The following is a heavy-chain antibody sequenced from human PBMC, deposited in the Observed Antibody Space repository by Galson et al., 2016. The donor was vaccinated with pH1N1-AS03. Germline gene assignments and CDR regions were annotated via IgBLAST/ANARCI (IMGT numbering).Heavy chain of an antibody. Sequence: SETLSLTCSVSGVSITSYYWSWIRLPAGKGLEWIGRIYGGASGNMNFNPSLKSRVTMSVDTSKNQFSLSLTSVTAADTAVYYCARDFGSGHYTNYYNHGMDVWGPGTTVTVSS. V-gene: IGHV4-4*07. D-gene: IGHD3-10*01. J-gene: IGHJ6*02. CDR3: ARDFGSGHYTNYYNHGMDV. CDR2: IYGGASGNM. CDR1: GVSITSYY.